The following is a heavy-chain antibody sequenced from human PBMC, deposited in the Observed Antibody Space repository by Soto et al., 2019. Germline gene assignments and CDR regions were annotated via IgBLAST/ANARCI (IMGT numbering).Heavy chain of an antibody. J-gene: IGHJ6*02. CDR1: GFTFSDYY. CDR3: ARDRIAARPFYYYYYGMDV. V-gene: IGHV3-11*06. Sequence: QVQLVESGGGLVKPGGSLRLSCAASGFTFSDYYMSWIRQAPGKGLEWVSYISSSSSYTNYADSVKGRFTISRDNAKNSRYLQMNSLRAEDTAVYYCARDRIAARPFYYYYYGMDVWGQGTTVTVSS. D-gene: IGHD6-6*01. CDR2: ISSSSSYT.